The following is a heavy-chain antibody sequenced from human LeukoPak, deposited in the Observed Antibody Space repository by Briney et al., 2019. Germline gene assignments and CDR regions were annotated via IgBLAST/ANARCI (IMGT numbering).Heavy chain of an antibody. CDR2: VWYDGSDK. D-gene: IGHD3-16*01. CDR3: ARGALSWGYLDY. V-gene: IGHV3-33*07. Sequence: KAGRSLRLSCAAAVIIFNTYGMYWVRQAPGKGLEWVAVVWYDGSDKYYADSVKGRFTISRDNSKNTLYLQMNNLTAENPAVYPRARGALSWGYLDYWGQGTLVTVSS. J-gene: IGHJ4*02. CDR1: VIIFNTYG.